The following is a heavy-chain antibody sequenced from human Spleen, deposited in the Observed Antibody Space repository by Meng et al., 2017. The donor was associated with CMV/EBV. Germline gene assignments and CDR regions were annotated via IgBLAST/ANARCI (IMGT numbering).Heavy chain of an antibody. CDR1: GGSISSSSYY. V-gene: IGHV4-30-4*08. Sequence: LRLSCTVSGGSISSSSYYWGWIRQPPGKGLEWIGYIYYSGSTYYNPSLKSRVTISVDTSKNQFSLKLSSVTAADTAVYYCATGVAATPYYWGQGTLVTVSS. CDR3: ATGVAATPYY. CDR2: IYYSGST. D-gene: IGHD2-15*01. J-gene: IGHJ4*02.